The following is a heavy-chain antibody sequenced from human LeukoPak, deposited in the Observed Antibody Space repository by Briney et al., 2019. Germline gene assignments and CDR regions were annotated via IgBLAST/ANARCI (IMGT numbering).Heavy chain of an antibody. Sequence: SETLSLTCIVSGDSISSDYWSWIRQSPGKGLEWIGYINYSGSSEYKHSLKSRVTISVDRSKNQASLRMRSVTAADTAVYYCARLDCISDTCYNYWALGALVTVSS. J-gene: IGHJ4*02. D-gene: IGHD2-21*01. CDR1: GDSISSDY. CDR2: INYSGSS. CDR3: ARLDCISDTCYNY. V-gene: IGHV4-59*08.